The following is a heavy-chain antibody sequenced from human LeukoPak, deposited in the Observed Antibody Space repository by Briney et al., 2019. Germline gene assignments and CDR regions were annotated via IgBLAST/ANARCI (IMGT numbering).Heavy chain of an antibody. CDR1: GLAVSDHY. D-gene: IGHD6-13*01. J-gene: IGHJ4*02. CDR2: IKDERNSDTT. Sequence: PGGSLRLSCEVSGLAVSDHYTFWVRQAPGKGLEWVGRIKDERNSDTTDYVASVEGRFTISRDDSRSSVYLQMNSLKTEDTGMEYCTRRRTGMGAAGIDYWGQGTLVTVST. V-gene: IGHV3-72*01. CDR3: TRRRTGMGAAGIDY.